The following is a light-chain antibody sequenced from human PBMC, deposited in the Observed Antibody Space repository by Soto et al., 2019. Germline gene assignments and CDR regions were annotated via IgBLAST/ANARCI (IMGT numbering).Light chain of an antibody. Sequence: DIQMTQSPSSLSASVGDRVTITCRASQSISRYLNWCQQKPGKAPKLLIYEASRLQSGVPSRISGSGSGTEFTLTISSLQREDFATFYCQQTYTSPITFGQGTRLEIK. J-gene: IGKJ5*01. V-gene: IGKV1-39*01. CDR3: QQTYTSPIT. CDR2: EAS. CDR1: QSISRY.